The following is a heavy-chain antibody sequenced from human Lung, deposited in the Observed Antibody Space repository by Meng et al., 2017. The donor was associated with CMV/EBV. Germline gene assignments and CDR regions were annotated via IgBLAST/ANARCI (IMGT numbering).Heavy chain of an antibody. CDR2: ISYDGSNK. J-gene: IGHJ6*02. D-gene: IGHD2-2*01. CDR3: ARDQVVLGSGVPAAEDYYGMDV. V-gene: IGHV3-30-3*01. CDR1: GFTFSSYA. Sequence: GGSLRLXCAASGFTFSSYAMHWVRQAPGKGLEWVAVISYDGSNKYYADSVKGRFTISRDNSKNTLYLQMNSLRAEDTAVYYCARDQVVLGSGVPAAEDYYGMDVWXQGTTFTVSS.